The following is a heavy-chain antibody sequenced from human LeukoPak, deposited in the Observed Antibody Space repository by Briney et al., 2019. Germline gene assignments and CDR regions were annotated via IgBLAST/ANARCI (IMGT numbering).Heavy chain of an antibody. CDR1: GGSISSGSYY. J-gene: IGHJ3*02. CDR3: AIRVSGRAFDI. CDR2: IYTSGST. V-gene: IGHV4-61*02. Sequence: SQTLSLTCTVSGGSISSGSYYWSWIRQPAGKGLEWIGRIYTSGSTNYNPSLKSRVTISVDTSKNQFSLKLSSVTAADTAVYYCAIRVSGRAFDIWGQGTMVTVSS. D-gene: IGHD3-16*01.